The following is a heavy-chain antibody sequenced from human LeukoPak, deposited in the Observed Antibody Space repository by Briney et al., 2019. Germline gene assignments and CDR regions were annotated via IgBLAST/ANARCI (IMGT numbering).Heavy chain of an antibody. CDR3: ARYYYDSSGVDY. CDR1: GFTFSSYA. D-gene: IGHD3-22*01. J-gene: IGHJ4*02. V-gene: IGHV3-23*01. CDR2: ISGSGGST. Sequence: GSLRLSCAASGFTFSSYAMSWVRQAPGKGLEWVSAISGSGGSTYYADSVKGRFTISRDNSKNTLHLQMNSLRAEDTAVYYCARYYYDSSGVDYWGQGTLVTVSS.